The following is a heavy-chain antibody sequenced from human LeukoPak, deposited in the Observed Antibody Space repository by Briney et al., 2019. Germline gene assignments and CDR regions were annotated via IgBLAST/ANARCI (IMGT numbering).Heavy chain of an antibody. J-gene: IGHJ4*02. D-gene: IGHD2-21*01. V-gene: IGHV3-7*04. CDR2: INQDGSEK. Sequence: TGGSLRLSCAASGFTFSNYWMSWVRQAPGKGLEWVANINQDGSEKSYVDSVEGRFTISRDNAKKSLYLHVNSLRAEDTAVYYCARDIYGGHDYWGQGTLLTVSS. CDR3: ARDIYGGHDY. CDR1: GFTFSNYW.